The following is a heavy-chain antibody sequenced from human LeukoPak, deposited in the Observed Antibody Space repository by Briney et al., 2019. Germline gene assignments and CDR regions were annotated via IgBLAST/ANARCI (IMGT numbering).Heavy chain of an antibody. CDR2: ITSIFGTA. CDR1: GGTFSSYA. V-gene: IGHV1-69*13. Sequence: SVKVSCKASGGTFSSYAISWVRQAPGQGLEWMGGITSIFGTANYAQKFQGRVTITADESTSTAYMELSSLRSEDTAVYYCATTSGTTIYNWFDPWGQGTLVTVSS. J-gene: IGHJ5*02. D-gene: IGHD1-1*01. CDR3: ATTSGTTIYNWFDP.